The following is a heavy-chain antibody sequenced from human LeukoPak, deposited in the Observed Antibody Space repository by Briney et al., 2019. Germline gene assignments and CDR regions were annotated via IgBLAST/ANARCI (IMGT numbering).Heavy chain of an antibody. CDR1: GFTFSSYW. D-gene: IGHD1-1*01. Sequence: GGSLRLSCAASGFTFSSYWMHWVRQVPGKGLVWVAQINNDGTGTKYADSVKGRFTISRDNAKNTLYVQMDSLRAEDTAVYYCARDLCGIDYWGQGSPVTVSS. J-gene: IGHJ4*02. CDR3: ARDLCGIDY. V-gene: IGHV3-74*01. CDR2: INNDGTGT.